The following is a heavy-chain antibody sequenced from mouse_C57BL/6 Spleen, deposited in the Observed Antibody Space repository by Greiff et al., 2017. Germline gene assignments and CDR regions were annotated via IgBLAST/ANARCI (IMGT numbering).Heavy chain of an antibody. Sequence: QVQLQQPGAELVKPGASVKMSCKASGYTFTSYWITWVKQRPGQGLEWIGDIYPGSGSTNYNEQFKSKATLTVYTSSSTAYMQLSSLSSEDSASYYCARWGDTGTLALDYWGQGTTLTVSS. D-gene: IGHD4-1*01. V-gene: IGHV1-55*01. J-gene: IGHJ2*01. CDR2: IYPGSGST. CDR1: GYTFTSYW. CDR3: ARWGDTGTLALDY.